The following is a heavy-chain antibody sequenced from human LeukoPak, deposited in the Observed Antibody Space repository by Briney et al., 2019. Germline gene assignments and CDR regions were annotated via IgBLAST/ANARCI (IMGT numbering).Heavy chain of an antibody. D-gene: IGHD2-2*01. CDR2: IAFDGNDK. Sequence: QPGRSLRLSCVVSGITFSSYGMHWVRQAPGKGLEWVAFIAFDGNDKYYADSVKGRFTISRDNHKNTLFLQMNSLRAEDTAVYYCATGGWNRTSALGNWGQGTLVTVSS. CDR1: GITFSSYG. V-gene: IGHV3-33*05. J-gene: IGHJ4*02. CDR3: ATGGWNRTSALGN.